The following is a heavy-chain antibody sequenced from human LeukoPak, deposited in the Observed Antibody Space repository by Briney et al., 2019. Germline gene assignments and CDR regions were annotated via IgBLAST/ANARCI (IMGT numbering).Heavy chain of an antibody. Sequence: GGSLRLSCAASGFTFCSYAMHWVRQAPGKGLEWVAVISYDGSNKYYADSVKGRFTISRDNSKNTLYLQMNSLRAEDTAVYYCARDRRYSYGSPRSTEYYFDYWGQGTLVTVSS. CDR3: ARDRRYSYGSPRSTEYYFDY. J-gene: IGHJ4*02. V-gene: IGHV3-30-3*01. CDR2: ISYDGSNK. D-gene: IGHD5-18*01. CDR1: GFTFCSYA.